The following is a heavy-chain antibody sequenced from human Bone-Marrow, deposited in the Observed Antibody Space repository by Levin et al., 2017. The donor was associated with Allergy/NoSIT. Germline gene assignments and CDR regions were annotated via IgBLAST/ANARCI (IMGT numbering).Heavy chain of an antibody. V-gene: IGHV3-11*05. CDR2: ISGSSSNI. Sequence: TAGGSLRLSCAASGFTFSDFSMNWIRQAPGKGLEWVSYISGSSSNIKYEDSLKGRFTISRDNTKNSLYLQMNSLRADDTAVYYCARAPLGRGGYIVAFDIWGQGTMVTVSS. J-gene: IGHJ3*02. CDR3: ARAPLGRGGYIVAFDI. CDR1: GFTFSDFS. D-gene: IGHD5-18*01.